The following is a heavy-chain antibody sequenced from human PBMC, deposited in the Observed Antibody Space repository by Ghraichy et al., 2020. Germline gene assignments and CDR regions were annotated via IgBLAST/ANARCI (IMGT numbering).Heavy chain of an antibody. CDR2: IKQDGSEQ. D-gene: IGHD6-13*01. CDR1: GFTFSSYW. CDR3: ARDLYSSSWYYYYYYGMDV. V-gene: IGHV3-7*03. J-gene: IGHJ6*02. Sequence: GGSLRLSCAASGFTFSSYWMSWVRQAPGKGLEWVANIKQDGSEQYYVDSVKGLFTISRDNAKNSLYLQMNSLRAEDTAVYYCARDLYSSSWYYYYYYGMDVWGQGTTVTVSS.